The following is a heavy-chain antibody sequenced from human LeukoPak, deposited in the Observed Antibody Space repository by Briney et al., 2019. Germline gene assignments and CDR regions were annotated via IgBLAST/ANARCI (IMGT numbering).Heavy chain of an antibody. V-gene: IGHV3-21*04. D-gene: IGHD3-3*01. CDR3: ARLIAIFGVVIIYYYYGMDV. J-gene: IGHJ6*02. Sequence: GGSLRLSCAASGSTFSSYSMNWVRQAPGKGLEWVSSISSSSSYIYYADSVKGRFTISRDNAKNSLYLQMNSLRAEDTAVYYCARLIAIFGVVIIYYYYGMDVWGQGTTVTVSS. CDR1: GSTFSSYS. CDR2: ISSSSSYI.